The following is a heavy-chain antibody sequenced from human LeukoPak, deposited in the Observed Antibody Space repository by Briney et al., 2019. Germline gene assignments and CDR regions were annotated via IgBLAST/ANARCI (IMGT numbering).Heavy chain of an antibody. CDR2: ISAYNGNT. J-gene: IGHJ4*02. CDR1: GYTFTSDG. CDR3: ARDDGDYDGSFDY. Sequence: ASVKVSCKAAGYTFTSDGISWERQGPGQGLEWVGWISAYNGNTNYAQKLQGRVTMTTDTSTSTAYMELRSLRSDDTAVYYCARDDGDYDGSFDYWGQGTLVTVSS. V-gene: IGHV1-18*01. D-gene: IGHD4-17*01.